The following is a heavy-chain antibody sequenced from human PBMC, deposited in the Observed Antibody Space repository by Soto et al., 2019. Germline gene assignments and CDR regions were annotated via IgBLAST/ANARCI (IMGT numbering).Heavy chain of an antibody. CDR2: ISSTSRYI. D-gene: IGHD3-9*01. V-gene: IGHV3-21*01. CDR3: ARAPRGDDILTDYYPYFYYGMDV. CDR1: GFTFSSYS. Sequence: GGSLRLSCAASGFTFSSYSMNWVRQAPGQGLVWVSSISSTSRYIYYADSVKGRFTISRDNAENSLYLQMNSLTAEDTAVYYCARAPRGDDILTDYYPYFYYGMDVWGQETTVTVSS. J-gene: IGHJ6*02.